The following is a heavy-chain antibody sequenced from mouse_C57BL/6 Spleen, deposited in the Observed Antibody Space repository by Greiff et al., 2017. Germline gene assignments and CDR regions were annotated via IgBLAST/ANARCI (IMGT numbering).Heavy chain of an antibody. CDR1: GYTFTSYW. CDR2: IYPSDSET. Sequence: QVQLKQPGAELVRPGSSVKLSCKASGYTFTSYWMDWVKQRPGQGLEWIGNIYPSDSETHYNQKFKDKATLTVDKSSSTAYMQLSSLTSEDSAVYYCARDWDEGYWYFDVWGTGTTVTVSS. CDR3: ARDWDEGYWYFDV. J-gene: IGHJ1*03. V-gene: IGHV1-61*01. D-gene: IGHD4-1*01.